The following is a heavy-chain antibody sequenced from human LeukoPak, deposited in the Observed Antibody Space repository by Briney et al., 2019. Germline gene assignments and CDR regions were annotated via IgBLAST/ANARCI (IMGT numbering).Heavy chain of an antibody. CDR2: INHSGST. CDR3: ARSAGDTAYYFDY. Sequence: ASETPSLTCAVYGGSLTGYYWSWIRHPPGKGLEWVGEINHSGSTNYNPSLKSRFTISVDTSKNQFSLKLSSVTAADTAVYYCARSAGDTAYYFDYWGQGTLVTVSS. J-gene: IGHJ4*02. V-gene: IGHV4-34*01. D-gene: IGHD5-18*01. CDR1: GGSLTGYY.